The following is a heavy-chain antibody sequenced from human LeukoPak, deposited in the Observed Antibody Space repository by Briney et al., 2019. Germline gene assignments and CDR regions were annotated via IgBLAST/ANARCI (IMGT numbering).Heavy chain of an antibody. CDR1: GYSISKGYY. CDR3: ARHSQWGIIPWAFDI. J-gene: IGHJ3*02. CDR2: IFESGST. Sequence: PSETLSLTCAVSGYSISKGYYWGWVRQPPGKGLEWIATIFESGSTYYSPSLKSRVAISVDTSRNQFSLKLSSVTAADTAVYFCARHSQWGIIPWAFDIWGQGTMVTVSS. V-gene: IGHV4-38-2*01. D-gene: IGHD3-16*01.